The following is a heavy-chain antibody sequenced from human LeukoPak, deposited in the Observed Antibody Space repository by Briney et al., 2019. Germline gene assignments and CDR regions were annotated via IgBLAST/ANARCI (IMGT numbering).Heavy chain of an antibody. V-gene: IGHV1-46*01. J-gene: IGHJ4*02. CDR3: ARDQEGFDY. CDR1: GYIFINNY. CDR2: IYPRDGST. Sequence: ASVKVSCKASGYIFINNYIQWVRQAPGQGLEWVGMIYPRDGSTSYAQNFQGRVTVTRDTSTSTVRMELSGLTSEDTAVYYCARDQEGFDYWGQGTLVTVSS.